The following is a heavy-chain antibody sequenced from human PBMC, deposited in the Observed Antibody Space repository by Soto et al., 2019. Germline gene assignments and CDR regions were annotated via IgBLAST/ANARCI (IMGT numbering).Heavy chain of an antibody. CDR1: GFTFSNYA. V-gene: IGHV3-23*01. CDR2: ISDSGGDT. CDR3: GEGFFLKRYFDS. Sequence: EVQLLESGGGLVQPGGSLRLSCAASGFTFSNYAMNWVRQAPGKGLEWVSTISDSGGDTYYADSVKGRFTISRDNSKNTPFLEMNRLRGQDPGGYYCGEGFFLKRYFDSWGPGPLVTVSS. D-gene: IGHD3-3*01. J-gene: IGHJ2*01.